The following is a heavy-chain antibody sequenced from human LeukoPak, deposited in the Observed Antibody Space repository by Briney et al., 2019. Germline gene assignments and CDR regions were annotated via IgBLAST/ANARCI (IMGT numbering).Heavy chain of an antibody. V-gene: IGHV4-59*01. CDR1: GGSISSYY. CDR2: IYYSGST. Sequence: SETLSLTCTVSGGSISSYYWSWIRQPPGKGLGWIGYIYYSGSTNYNPSLKSRVTISVDTSKNQFSLKLSSVTAADTAVYYCARDSGVEMATIWVGAGGMDVWGQGTTVTVSS. CDR3: ARDSGVEMATIWVGAGGMDV. D-gene: IGHD5-24*01. J-gene: IGHJ6*02.